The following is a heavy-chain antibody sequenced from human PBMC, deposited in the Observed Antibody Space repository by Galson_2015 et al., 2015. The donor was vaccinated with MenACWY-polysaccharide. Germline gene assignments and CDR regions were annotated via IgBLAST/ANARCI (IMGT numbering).Heavy chain of an antibody. CDR1: VLTVSSNY. D-gene: IGHD2-15*01. J-gene: IGHJ6*03. Sequence: SLRLSCAASVLTVSSNYMSWVRLAPGKGLEWVSVIYSGGSTYYADSVRGRFTISRDNSKNTLYLQMNSLRAEDKAVYYCARDMASGGYDYYMDVWGKGTTVTVSS. V-gene: IGHV3-53*01. CDR3: ARDMASGGYDYYMDV. CDR2: IYSGGST.